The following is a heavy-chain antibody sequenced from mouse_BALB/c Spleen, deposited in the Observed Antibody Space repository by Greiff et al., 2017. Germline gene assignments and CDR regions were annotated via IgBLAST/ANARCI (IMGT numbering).Heavy chain of an antibody. CDR3: ARVTTATDFAY. CDR1: GYSITSDYA. J-gene: IGHJ3*01. Sequence: EVKLMESGPGLVKPSQSLSLTCTVTGYSITSDYAWNWIRQFPGNKLEWMGYISYSGSTSYNPSLKSRISITRDTSKNQFFLQLNSVTTEDTATYYCARVTTATDFAYWGQGTLVTVSA. CDR2: ISYSGST. V-gene: IGHV3-2*02. D-gene: IGHD1-2*01.